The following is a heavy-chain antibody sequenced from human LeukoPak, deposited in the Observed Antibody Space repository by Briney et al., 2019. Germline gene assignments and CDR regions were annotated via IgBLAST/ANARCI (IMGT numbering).Heavy chain of an antibody. J-gene: IGHJ5*02. V-gene: IGHV4-4*02. CDR3: ARDPVVGASGWFDP. CDR2: IYHIGTT. CDR1: GDSIITSHW. Sequence: SETLSLTCAVSGDSIITSHWWSWVRQPPGKGLEWIGKIYHIGTTNYNPSLKSRVSISVDTSRNQFSLTLSSVTAADTAVYYCARDPVVGASGWFDPWGQGTLVTVSS. D-gene: IGHD1-26*01.